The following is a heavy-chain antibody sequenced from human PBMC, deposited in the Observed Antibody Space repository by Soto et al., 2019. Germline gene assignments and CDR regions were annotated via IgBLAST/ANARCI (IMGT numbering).Heavy chain of an antibody. V-gene: IGHV3-74*01. CDR3: VSDSARTFDY. D-gene: IGHD3-10*01. J-gene: IGHJ4*01. CDR2: ISNDDNSA. CDR1: GFRFSAYW. Sequence: EVHLVESGGGLVRPGASLRLSCAASGFRFSAYWIHWVRQVPGKGLAWVSHISNDDNSATYADSVKGRFTISRDDAKNTVYLQMNSLRADDTAVYYCVSDSARTFDYWGRGTLVTFSS.